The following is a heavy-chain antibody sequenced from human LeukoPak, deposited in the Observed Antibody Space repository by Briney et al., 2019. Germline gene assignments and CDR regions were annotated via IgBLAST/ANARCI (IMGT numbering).Heavy chain of an antibody. V-gene: IGHV3-23*01. CDR2: ISSSGGRT. D-gene: IGHD3-22*01. CDR3: ANYYYDKSGYKN. CDR1: GFTFSSYS. J-gene: IGHJ4*02. Sequence: GGSLRLSCAASGFTFSSYSMNWVRQLPGKGLEWVSSISSSGGRTFYADSVKGRATISRDNSKNVLYLQVNSLRAEDTAVFYCANYYYDKSGYKNWGQGTLVTVSS.